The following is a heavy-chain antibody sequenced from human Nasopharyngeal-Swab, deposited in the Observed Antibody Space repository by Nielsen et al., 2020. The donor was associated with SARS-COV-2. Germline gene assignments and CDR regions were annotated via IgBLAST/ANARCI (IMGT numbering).Heavy chain of an antibody. D-gene: IGHD4-11*01. CDR3: ARDKSNSYLVPRQQFYGLGV. J-gene: IGHJ6*02. Sequence: SETLSLTCTVSGGSTSSSIYYWGWIRQPPGKGLEWIGSIYYSGRTYYNPSLKSRLTISVDSSKNQVALKLNSVTAADAAVYYCARDKSNSYLVPRQQFYGLGVWGQGTTVTV. V-gene: IGHV4-39*06. CDR1: GGSTSSSIYY. CDR2: IYYSGRT.